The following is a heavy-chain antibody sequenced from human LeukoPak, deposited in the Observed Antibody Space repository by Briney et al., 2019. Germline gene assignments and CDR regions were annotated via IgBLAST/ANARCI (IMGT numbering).Heavy chain of an antibody. J-gene: IGHJ4*02. CDR1: GFTFDDYA. Sequence: GGSLRLSCAASGFTFDDYAMHWVRQAPGKGLEWVSGISWNSGSIGYADSVEGRFTISRDNAKNSLYLQMNSLRAEDTALYYCAKVFYDSSGYYLDYWGQGTLVTVSS. V-gene: IGHV3-9*01. CDR2: ISWNSGSI. CDR3: AKVFYDSSGYYLDY. D-gene: IGHD3-22*01.